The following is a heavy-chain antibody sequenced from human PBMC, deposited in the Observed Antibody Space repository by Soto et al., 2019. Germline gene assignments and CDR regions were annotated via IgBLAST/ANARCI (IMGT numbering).Heavy chain of an antibody. D-gene: IGHD6-13*01. J-gene: IGHJ5*02. CDR3: ARGPPGSWYGGWFDP. Sequence: ASVKVSCKASGYTFTIYDINWVLQATGQGLEWMGWMNPNSGNTGYAQKFQGRVTMTRNTSISTAYMELSSLRSEDTAVYYCARGPPGSWYGGWFDPWGQGTLVTVSS. CDR1: GYTFTIYD. V-gene: IGHV1-8*01. CDR2: MNPNSGNT.